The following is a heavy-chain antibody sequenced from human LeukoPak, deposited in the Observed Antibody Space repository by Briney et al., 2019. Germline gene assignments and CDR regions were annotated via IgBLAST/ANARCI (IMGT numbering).Heavy chain of an antibody. CDR2: ISPYNGNK. CDR1: GYTFTSYA. J-gene: IGHJ4*02. CDR3: ARQFYDHAGYWVFDY. V-gene: IGHV1-18*01. Sequence: ASVKVSCKTSGYTFTSYAITWVRQAPGQGLEWMGWISPYNGNKNYAQKVQGRVTMTTDTYTRTAYMDLSSLRSDDTAVYYCARQFYDHAGYWVFDYWGQGTLVTVSS. D-gene: IGHD3-9*01.